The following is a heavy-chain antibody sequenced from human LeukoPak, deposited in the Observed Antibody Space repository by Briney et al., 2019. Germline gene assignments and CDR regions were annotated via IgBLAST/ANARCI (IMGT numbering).Heavy chain of an antibody. Sequence: SETLSLTCTVSGGSISSYYWSWIRQPAGKGLEWIGRIYTSGSTNYNPSLKSRVTMSVDTSKNQFSLKLSSVTAADTAVYYCARARRYSSGWYQRGYYFDYWGRGTLVTVSS. J-gene: IGHJ4*02. CDR1: GGSISSYY. V-gene: IGHV4-4*07. D-gene: IGHD6-19*01. CDR3: ARARRYSSGWYQRGYYFDY. CDR2: IYTSGST.